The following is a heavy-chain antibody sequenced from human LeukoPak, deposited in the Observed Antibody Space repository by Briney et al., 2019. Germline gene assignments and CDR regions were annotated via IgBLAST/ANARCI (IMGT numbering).Heavy chain of an antibody. Sequence: VASVKVSCKASGYTFTSYDINWVRQATGQGLEWMGWMNPNSGNTGYAQKFQGRVTMTRNTSISTAYMEPSSLRSEDTAVYYCARVRISRSRYNWNYVWFDPWGQGTLVTVSS. D-gene: IGHD1-7*01. CDR3: ARVRISRSRYNWNYVWFDP. CDR2: MNPNSGNT. J-gene: IGHJ5*02. CDR1: GYTFTSYD. V-gene: IGHV1-8*01.